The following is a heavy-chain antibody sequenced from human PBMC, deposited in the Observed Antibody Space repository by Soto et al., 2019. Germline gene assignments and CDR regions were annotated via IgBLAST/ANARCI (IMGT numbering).Heavy chain of an antibody. CDR2: MYYNGNI. J-gene: IGHJ5*02. D-gene: IGHD3-16*01. CDR1: GGSISNYY. CDR3: ASGGNWFDP. V-gene: IGHV4-59*01. Sequence: SETLSLTCNVSGGSISNYYWTWVRQSPEKGREWIGYMYYNGNINYNPSLKSRVTISIDTSKNQFSLTLKSVTAADTAVYYCASGGNWFDPWGQGVLVT.